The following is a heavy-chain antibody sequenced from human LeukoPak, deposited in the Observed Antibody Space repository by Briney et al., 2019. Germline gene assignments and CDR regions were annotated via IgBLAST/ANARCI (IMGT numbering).Heavy chain of an antibody. Sequence: SETLSLTCTVSGGSISSSSYYWGWIRQTPGKGLEWIGYIYYSGSTNYNPSLKSRVTISVDTSKNQFPLKLSSVTAADTAVYFCARHGASGSYLYYFDYWGQGTLVTVSS. CDR1: GGSISSSSYY. D-gene: IGHD1-26*01. CDR3: ARHGASGSYLYYFDY. J-gene: IGHJ4*02. CDR2: IYYSGST. V-gene: IGHV4-61*05.